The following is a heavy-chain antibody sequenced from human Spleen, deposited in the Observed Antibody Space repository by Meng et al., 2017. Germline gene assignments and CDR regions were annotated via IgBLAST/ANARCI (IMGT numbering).Heavy chain of an antibody. CDR2: INPNSGGT. CDR3: ARVFGTVVTLYYFDY. V-gene: IGHV1-2*06. Sequence: GHRVQSGAEVKKPGASVKVSCKPSGYNFPYYWLHWVRRAPGQGLEWMGRINPNSGGTNYAQKFQGRVTMTRDTSISTAYMELSRLRSDDTAVYYCARVFGTVVTLYYFDYWGQGTLVTVSS. J-gene: IGHJ4*02. D-gene: IGHD4-23*01. CDR1: GYNFPYYW.